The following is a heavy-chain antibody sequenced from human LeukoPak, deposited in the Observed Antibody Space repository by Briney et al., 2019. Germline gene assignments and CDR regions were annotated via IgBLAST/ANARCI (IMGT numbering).Heavy chain of an antibody. V-gene: IGHV7-4-1*02. Sequence: GASVKVSCKASRYTFTTYGIYWVRQAPGQGLEWMGWINTDTGNPTYAQGFTGRFVFSLDTSVNTAYLQISSLKAEDTAVYYCARGIGIGVVLMVHGNMDVWGKGTTVTVSS. CDR3: ARGIGIGVVLMVHGNMDV. D-gene: IGHD2-8*01. CDR2: INTDTGNP. J-gene: IGHJ6*03. CDR1: RYTFTTYG.